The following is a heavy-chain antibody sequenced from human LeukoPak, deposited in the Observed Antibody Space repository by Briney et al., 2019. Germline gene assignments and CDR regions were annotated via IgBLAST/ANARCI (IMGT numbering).Heavy chain of an antibody. J-gene: IGHJ4*02. CDR2: ISWNSGSI. Sequence: PGGSLRLSCAASGFTFDDYAMHWVRQAPGKGLEWVSGISWNSGSIGYADSVKGRFTISRDNAKNSLYLQMNSLRAKDTALYYCAKVSGGEWELQSRGDFDYWGQGTLVTVSS. D-gene: IGHD1-26*01. V-gene: IGHV3-9*01. CDR3: AKVSGGEWELQSRGDFDY. CDR1: GFTFDDYA.